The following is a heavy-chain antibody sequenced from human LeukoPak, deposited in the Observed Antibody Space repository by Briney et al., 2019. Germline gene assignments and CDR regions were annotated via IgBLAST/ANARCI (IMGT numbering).Heavy chain of an antibody. D-gene: IGHD6-19*01. CDR1: GGSLSSYY. V-gene: IGHV4-59*01. CDR2: IYYSGST. J-gene: IGHJ4*02. CDR3: AIHTSGWYPYFDY. Sequence: SETLSLTCTVSGGSLSSYYWSWVRQPPGKGLEWIGYIYYSGSTNYNPSLKSRVTISVDTSKNQFSLKLSSVTAADTAVYYCAIHTSGWYPYFDYWGQGTLVTVSS.